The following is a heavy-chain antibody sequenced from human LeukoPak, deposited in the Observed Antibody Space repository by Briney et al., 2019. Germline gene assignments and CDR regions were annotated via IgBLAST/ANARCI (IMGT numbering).Heavy chain of an antibody. CDR3: AKSGYNRFDY. V-gene: IGHV3-23*01. D-gene: IGHD5-24*01. Sequence: GGSLRLSCAAFGFTFSSYSMNWVRQAPGKGLEWVSSISGSGSGGSTYYADSVKGRFTISRDNSKNTLYLQMNSLIAEDTAVYYCAKSGYNRFDYWGQGTRVTVSS. J-gene: IGHJ4*02. CDR2: ISGSGSGGST. CDR1: GFTFSSYS.